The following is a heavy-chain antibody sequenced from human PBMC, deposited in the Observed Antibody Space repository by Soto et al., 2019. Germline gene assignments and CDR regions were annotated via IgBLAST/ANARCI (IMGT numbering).Heavy chain of an antibody. J-gene: IGHJ4*02. CDR3: VRTSLVVAAATREDY. D-gene: IGHD2-15*01. CDR1: GFTFSSYW. Sequence: EVQLVESGGGLVQPGGSLRLSCAASGFTFSSYWMHWVRQAPGKGLVWVSRINSDGSSTSYADSGKGRFTISRDNAKNTLYLQMNSLRAEDTAVYYCVRTSLVVAAATREDYWGQGTRVTGSS. CDR2: INSDGSST. V-gene: IGHV3-74*01.